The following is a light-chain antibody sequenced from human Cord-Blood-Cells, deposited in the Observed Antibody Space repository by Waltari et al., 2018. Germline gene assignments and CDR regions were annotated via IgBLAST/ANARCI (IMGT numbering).Light chain of an antibody. V-gene: IGKV4-1*01. J-gene: IGKJ1*01. CDR2: WGS. CDR1: QSVLYSSNNKNY. Sequence: DIVMTQSPDSLAVSLGERATINCKSSQSVLYSSNNKNYLAWYQQKPGQPPKLLIYWGSTRESGVPDRFSGSGSGKDFTLTISSLQAEDVAVYYCQQYYSTPPTFGQGTKVEIK. CDR3: QQYYSTPPT.